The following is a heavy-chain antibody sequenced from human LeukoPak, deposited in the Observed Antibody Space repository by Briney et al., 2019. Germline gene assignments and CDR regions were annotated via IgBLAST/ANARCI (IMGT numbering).Heavy chain of an antibody. CDR1: GGSFSGYY. CDR3: ARFPNCSGGSCYRRGKYYFDY. D-gene: IGHD2-15*01. Sequence: AETLSLTCAVYGGSFSGYYWSWIRQPPGKGLEWISEINHSGSTNYNPSLKSRVTISVDTSKNQFSLKLSSVTAADTAVYYCARFPNCSGGSCYRRGKYYFDYWGEGTLVTVCS. J-gene: IGHJ4*02. CDR2: INHSGST. V-gene: IGHV4-34*01.